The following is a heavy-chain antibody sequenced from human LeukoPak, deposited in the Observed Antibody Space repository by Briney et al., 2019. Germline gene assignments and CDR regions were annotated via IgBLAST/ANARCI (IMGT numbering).Heavy chain of an antibody. J-gene: IGHJ4*02. CDR1: GFTVSSNY. V-gene: IGHV3-53*01. Sequence: GGSLRLSCAASGFTVSSNYMSWVRQAPGKGLEWVSIIYGGGSTYHADSVKGRFTISRDNSKNALYLQMNSLRAEDTAVYYCARPSDSGGCCTFDYWGQGALVTVSS. D-gene: IGHD6-19*01. CDR2: IYGGGST. CDR3: ARPSDSGGCCTFDY.